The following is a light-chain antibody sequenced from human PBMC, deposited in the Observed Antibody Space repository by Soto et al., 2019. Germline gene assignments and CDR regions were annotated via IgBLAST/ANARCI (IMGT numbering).Light chain of an antibody. CDR3: QQHNSYSWT. J-gene: IGKJ1*01. Sequence: IQVTHLPSSLPASVGDRVTITCRASPSISSYLNWYQQKPGKAPKLLIYSASSLQRGVPSRFSGSGSGTEFTLTIISLQPDDFATYYCQQHNSYSWTFGQGTKVDIK. V-gene: IGKV1-39*01. CDR1: PSISSY. CDR2: SAS.